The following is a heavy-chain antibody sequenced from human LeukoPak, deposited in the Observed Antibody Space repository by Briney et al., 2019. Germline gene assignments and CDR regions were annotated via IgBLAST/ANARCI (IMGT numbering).Heavy chain of an antibody. CDR2: IRYDGTNK. CDR1: GFTLSRYG. D-gene: IGHD4-17*01. CDR3: ARYGNAFDY. Sequence: PGGSLRLSCAASGFTLSRYGMHWVRQAPGRGLEWVAFIRYDGTNKHYSDSVKGRFTISRDNSKHTLYLQMNSLRAEDTAVYYCARYGNAFDYWGQGTLVTISS. V-gene: IGHV3-30*02. J-gene: IGHJ4*02.